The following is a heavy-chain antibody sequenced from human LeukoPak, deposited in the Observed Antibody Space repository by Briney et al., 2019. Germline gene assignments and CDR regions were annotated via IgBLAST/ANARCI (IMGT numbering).Heavy chain of an antibody. CDR3: AKNYESGRGVPYGMDV. V-gene: IGHV3-11*03. D-gene: IGHD3-10*01. CDR2: ISSSRSYT. CDR1: GFTFSDYY. Sequence: GGSLRPSRAASGFTFSDYYMSWIRQAPGKGLEWVSYISSSRSYTIYADSVKGRFTISRDNSKKTLYLQMSSLRGEDTAVYYCAKNYESGRGVPYGMDVWGQGTTVTVS. J-gene: IGHJ6*02.